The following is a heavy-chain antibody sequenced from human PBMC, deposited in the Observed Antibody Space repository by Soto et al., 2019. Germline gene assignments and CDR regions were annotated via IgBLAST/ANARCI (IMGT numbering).Heavy chain of an antibody. J-gene: IGHJ4*02. CDR2: IYYSGST. CDR3: ARVSIYGSGGNYLDY. D-gene: IGHD3-10*01. CDR1: GGSISSGGYY. V-gene: IGHV4-31*02. Sequence: SETLSLTCTVSGGSISSGGYYWSWIRQHPGKGLEWIGYIYYSGSTYYNPSLKSRVTISVDTSKNQFSLKLSSVTAADTAVYYCARVSIYGSGGNYLDYWGQGTLVTAPQ.